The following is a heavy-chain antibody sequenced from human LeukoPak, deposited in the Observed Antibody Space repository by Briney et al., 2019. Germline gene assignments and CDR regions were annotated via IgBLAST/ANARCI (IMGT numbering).Heavy chain of an antibody. V-gene: IGHV4-59*01. CDR1: GGSISSYY. J-gene: IGHJ4*02. CDR3: ARYSSGWTGNYFDY. CDR2: IYYSGST. D-gene: IGHD6-19*01. Sequence: SETLSLTCTVSGGSISSYYWSWIRQPPGKGLEWIGYIYYSGSTNYNPSLKSRVTISVDTSENQFSLKLSSVTAADTAVYYCARYSSGWTGNYFDYWGQGTLVTVSS.